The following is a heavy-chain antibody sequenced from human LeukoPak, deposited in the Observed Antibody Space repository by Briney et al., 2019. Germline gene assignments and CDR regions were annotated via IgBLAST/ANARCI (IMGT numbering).Heavy chain of an antibody. Sequence: ASVKVSCKASGYTFTSYGISWVRQAPGQGLEWMAWISVYNGNTKYAQKVQGRVTMTTDTSTSTVYMELRSLRSDDTAVYYCARLRDHYDFWSGDAFDIRGQGTMVTVSS. CDR3: ARLRDHYDFWSGDAFDI. D-gene: IGHD3-3*01. CDR2: ISVYNGNT. CDR1: GYTFTSYG. J-gene: IGHJ3*02. V-gene: IGHV1-18*01.